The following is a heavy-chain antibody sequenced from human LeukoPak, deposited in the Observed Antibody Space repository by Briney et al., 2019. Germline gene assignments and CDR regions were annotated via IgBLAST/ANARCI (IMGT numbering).Heavy chain of an antibody. CDR3: ARAELRYFDWPPGDY. D-gene: IGHD3-9*01. CDR2: MNPNSGNT. V-gene: IGHV1-8*01. Sequence: ASVKVSCKASGYTFTDYDINWVRQATGQGREGRGWMNPNSGNTGYTQKFQGRVTMTRNTSISTAYMELSSLRSEDTAVYYCARAELRYFDWPPGDYWGQGTLVTVSS. J-gene: IGHJ4*02. CDR1: GYTFTDYD.